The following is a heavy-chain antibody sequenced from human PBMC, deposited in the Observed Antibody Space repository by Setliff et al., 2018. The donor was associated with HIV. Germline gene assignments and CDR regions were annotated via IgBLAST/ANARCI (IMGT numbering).Heavy chain of an antibody. J-gene: IGHJ6*03. CDR1: GFTFSGSV. Sequence: SVKVSCKASGFTFSGSVVQWVRQARGQRLEWIGRIVVGSGKTDYAQKFQNRVTITRDMTTSTAYMELSSLRSEDTAVYYCAADRGDYCELDYPYYHYMDVWGKGTTVTVSS. V-gene: IGHV1-58*01. CDR2: IVVGSGKT. CDR3: AADRGDYCELDYPYYHYMDV. D-gene: IGHD3-22*01.